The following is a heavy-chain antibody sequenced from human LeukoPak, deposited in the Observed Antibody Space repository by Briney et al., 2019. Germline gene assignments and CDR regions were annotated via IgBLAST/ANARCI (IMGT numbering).Heavy chain of an antibody. CDR2: IYYSGSI. CDR3: ARDSRGYLDY. V-gene: IGHV4-61*01. Sequence: SQTLSLTCTVSSASVSSVSYYCTWIRHPPGNGLDGTGHIYYSGSINYNPSLKSRVPISVAPSKNQFSLKLGSVTAADTAVYYYARDSRGYLDYWGQGTLVTVYS. CDR1: SASVSSVSYY. J-gene: IGHJ4*02.